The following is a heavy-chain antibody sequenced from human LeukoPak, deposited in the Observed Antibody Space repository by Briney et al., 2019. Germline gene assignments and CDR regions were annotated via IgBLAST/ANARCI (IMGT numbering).Heavy chain of an antibody. CDR2: IKSKTDGGTT. CDR3: TTTVVTITTTVR. Sequence: GGSLRVSCAASGLTVSYAWVNWARQAPGKGLEWVGRIKSKTDGGTTDYAAPVQGRFTMSRDDAKNMLYLQMNSLNIEDTAVYYCTTTVVTITTTVRWGQGTLVTVSS. D-gene: IGHD3-22*01. CDR1: GLTVSYAW. V-gene: IGHV3-15*01. J-gene: IGHJ4*02.